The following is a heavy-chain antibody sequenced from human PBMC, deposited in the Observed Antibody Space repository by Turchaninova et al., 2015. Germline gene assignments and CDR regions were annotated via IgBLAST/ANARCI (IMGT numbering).Heavy chain of an antibody. J-gene: IGHJ4*02. CDR1: GFTFSDHW. CDR2: IKEDGRES. V-gene: IGHV3-7*03. CDR3: ARGLTRGPGMDY. D-gene: IGHD3-10*01. Sequence: EVQLVESGGGWVQHGGAVGLYGTVSGFTFSDHWMNWVRQAPGKGLEWVANIKEDGRESSYIDSVRGRFTVSRDDAKNTVHLQMNSLRAEDTAVYFCARGLTRGPGMDYCGQGTLVIVSS.